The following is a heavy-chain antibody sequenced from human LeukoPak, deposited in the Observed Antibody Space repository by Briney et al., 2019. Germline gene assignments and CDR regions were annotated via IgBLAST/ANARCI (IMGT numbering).Heavy chain of an antibody. J-gene: IGHJ4*02. Sequence: GGNLKPFCAASGFTFSSYSMNGVRQAQGKELEWVSYIRTSNPTIYYADSVKGRFTVSRDDAENSLYLQMNSLRVEDTAIYYCVRDHRWGFDYWGQGTLVTVSS. CDR3: VRDHRWGFDY. CDR2: IRTSNPTI. CDR1: GFTFSSYS. D-gene: IGHD4-23*01. V-gene: IGHV3-48*01.